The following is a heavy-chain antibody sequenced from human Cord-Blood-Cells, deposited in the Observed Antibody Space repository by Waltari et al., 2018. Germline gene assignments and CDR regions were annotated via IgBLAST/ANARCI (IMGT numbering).Heavy chain of an antibody. J-gene: IGHJ4*02. CDR2: IYHSGGT. CDR3: ASRTPGYGSGSYYYFDY. V-gene: IGHV4-30-2*01. Sequence: QLQLQESGSGLVKPSQTLSLTCAVSGGSISSGGYSWSWIRQPPGKGLEWIGYIYHSGGTYYNPYLKSRVTIAVDRSKNQFSLKLSSVTAADTAVYYCASRTPGYGSGSYYYFDYWGQGTLVTVSS. D-gene: IGHD3-10*01. CDR1: GGSISSGGYS.